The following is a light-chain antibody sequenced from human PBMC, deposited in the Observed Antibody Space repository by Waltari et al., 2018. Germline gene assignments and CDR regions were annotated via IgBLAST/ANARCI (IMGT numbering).Light chain of an antibody. CDR3: QQHGTLPAT. V-gene: IGKV3-20*01. CDR2: RAS. CDR1: QSVGSSS. J-gene: IGKJ1*01. Sequence: EIVLTQSPGTASLSPGESVTLSCRASQSVGSSSLACYQQKPGQAPRLVIYRASRRATGIPDRFSGSGSGTDFSLTISRLEPEDFAVYYCQQHGTLPATFGQGTKVEIK.